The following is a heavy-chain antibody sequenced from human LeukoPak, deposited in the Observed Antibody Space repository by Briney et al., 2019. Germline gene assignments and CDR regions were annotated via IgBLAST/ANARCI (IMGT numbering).Heavy chain of an antibody. D-gene: IGHD6-13*01. Sequence: SETLSLTCTVSGGSISRFYWSWIRPPPGKGQEWFGYISDSGTTNYNPSLNSRVTISVDTSKKEFSLKLSSLTAADTAVYYCAGYSYSSSWYSYYYYMDVWGKGTTVTVSS. J-gene: IGHJ6*03. CDR2: ISDSGTT. CDR3: AGYSYSSSWYSYYYYMDV. V-gene: IGHV4-59*01. CDR1: GGSISRFY.